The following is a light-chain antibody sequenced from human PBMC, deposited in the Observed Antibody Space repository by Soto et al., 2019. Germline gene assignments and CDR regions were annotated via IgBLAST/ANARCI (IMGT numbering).Light chain of an antibody. J-gene: IGLJ3*02. V-gene: IGLV2-11*01. CDR2: DVS. CDR3: CSYAGSYTLV. Sequence: QSSLTQPRSVSGSPGQSVTISCTGTSSDVGGYNYVSWYRQHPGKAPKLMIYDVSKRPSGVPDRFSGSRSGNTASLTISGLQAEDEADYYCCSYAGSYTLVVGGRTKVTV. CDR1: SSDVGGYNY.